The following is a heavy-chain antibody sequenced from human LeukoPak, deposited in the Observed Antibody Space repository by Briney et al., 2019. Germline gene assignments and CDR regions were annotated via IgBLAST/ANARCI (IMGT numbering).Heavy chain of an antibody. CDR1: GYTFTGYY. D-gene: IGHD2-15*01. Sequence: GASVKVSCKASGYTFTGYYMHWVRQAPGQGLEWMGWINPNSGGTNYAQKFQGRVTMTRDTSISTAYMELSRLRSDDTAVYYCARAGAGIVVVPNHWGQGTLVTVSS. CDR3: ARAGAGIVVVPNH. J-gene: IGHJ4*02. CDR2: INPNSGGT. V-gene: IGHV1-2*02.